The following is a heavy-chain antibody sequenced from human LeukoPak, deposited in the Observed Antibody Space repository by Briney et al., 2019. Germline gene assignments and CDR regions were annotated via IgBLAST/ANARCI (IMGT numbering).Heavy chain of an antibody. Sequence: ASVKVSCKVSGYTLTELSMHWVRQAPGKGLEWMGGFDPEDGETIYAQKFQGRVTVTEDTSTDTAYMELSSLRSEDTAVYYCATRGSFGSSGYYYKGDYWGQGTLVTVSS. CDR1: GYTLTELS. CDR2: FDPEDGET. V-gene: IGHV1-24*01. CDR3: ATRGSFGSSGYYYKGDY. D-gene: IGHD3-22*01. J-gene: IGHJ4*02.